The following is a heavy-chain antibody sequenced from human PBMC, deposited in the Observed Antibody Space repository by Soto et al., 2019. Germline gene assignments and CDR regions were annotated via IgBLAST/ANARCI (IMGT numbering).Heavy chain of an antibody. J-gene: IGHJ4*02. CDR1: GGTFSSYA. V-gene: IGHV1-69*13. CDR3: ARGRASGSYYLLDY. D-gene: IGHD3-10*01. CDR2: IIPIFGTA. Sequence: ASVKVSCKASGGTFSSYAISWVRQAPGQGLEWMGGIIPIFGTANYAQKFQGRVTITADESTSTAYMELSSLRSEDTAVYYSARGRASGSYYLLDYWGQGTLVTVSS.